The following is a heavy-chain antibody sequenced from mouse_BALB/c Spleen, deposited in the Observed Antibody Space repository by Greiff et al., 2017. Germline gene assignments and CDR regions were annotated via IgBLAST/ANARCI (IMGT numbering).Heavy chain of an antibody. V-gene: IGHV1-80*01. J-gene: IGHJ2*01. D-gene: IGHD2-14*01. CDR2: IYPGDGDT. CDR1: GYAFSSYW. Sequence: QVQLKESGAELVRHGSSVKISCKASGYAFSSYWMNWVKQRPGQGLEWIGQIYPGDGDTNYNGKFKGKATLTADKSSSTAYMQLSSLTSEDSAVYFCARRLLRYGFDYWGQGTTLTVTA. CDR3: ARRLLRYGFDY.